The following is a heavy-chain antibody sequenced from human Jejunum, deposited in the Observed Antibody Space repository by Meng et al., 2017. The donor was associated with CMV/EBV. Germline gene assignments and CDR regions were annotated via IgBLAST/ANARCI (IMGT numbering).Heavy chain of an antibody. CDR2: IIAIFKTP. J-gene: IGHJ4*02. CDR1: GGSVNNDA. Sequence: QGQLMQSGDEGKEPGSSMKVSCKSSGGSVNNDAFNWVRQAPGQGLEWMGGIIAIFKTPNYAQKFQGRLTITADESTGTSYMELTSLTSEDTAVYYCARGFLNGYQPFDYWGQGTLVTVSS. V-gene: IGHV1-69*12. CDR3: ARGFLNGYQPFDY. D-gene: IGHD5-24*01.